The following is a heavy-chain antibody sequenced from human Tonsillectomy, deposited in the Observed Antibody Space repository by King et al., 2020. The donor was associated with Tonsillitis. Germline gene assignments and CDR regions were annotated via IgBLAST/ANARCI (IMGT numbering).Heavy chain of an antibody. Sequence: VQLQESGPGLVKASQTLSLTCTVSGDSISSGDYYWTWIRQPPGKGLEWIGYIYYSGSTYYNPSLKSRLTISLDTSKNQFSLNLSSVTAADTAVYYCARSFYNSALFFDYWGQGNLVTVSS. CDR3: ARSFYNSALFFDY. J-gene: IGHJ4*02. D-gene: IGHD3-10*01. V-gene: IGHV4-30-4*01. CDR1: GDSISSGDYY. CDR2: IYYSGST.